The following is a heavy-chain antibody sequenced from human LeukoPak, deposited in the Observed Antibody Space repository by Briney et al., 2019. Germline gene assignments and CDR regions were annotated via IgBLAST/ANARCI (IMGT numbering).Heavy chain of an antibody. CDR1: GGSINSFY. D-gene: IGHD6-19*01. V-gene: IGHV4-59*08. CDR3: TTNGWYCLDH. J-gene: IGHJ1*01. CDR2: IYYSGST. Sequence: PSETLSLTCTVSGGSINSFYWSWIRQPPGKGLEWIGYIYYSGSTNYNPSLKSRVTISVDTSKNQFSLKLSSVTAADTAVYYCTTNGWYCLDHWGQGALVTVSS.